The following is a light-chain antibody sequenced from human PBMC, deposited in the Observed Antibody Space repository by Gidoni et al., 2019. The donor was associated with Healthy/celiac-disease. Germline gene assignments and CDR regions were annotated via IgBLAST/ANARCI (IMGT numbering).Light chain of an antibody. Sequence: QAALTQPASVSGSPGQSIPISCTGTSSDVGGYNYVSWYQQHPGNAPKLMIYDVSNRPSGASNRFSGSKSGNTASLTISGLQAEDEADYYCSSYTSSSTRVFGGGTKLTVL. V-gene: IGLV2-14*01. CDR1: SSDVGGYNY. CDR2: DVS. CDR3: SSYTSSSTRV. J-gene: IGLJ2*01.